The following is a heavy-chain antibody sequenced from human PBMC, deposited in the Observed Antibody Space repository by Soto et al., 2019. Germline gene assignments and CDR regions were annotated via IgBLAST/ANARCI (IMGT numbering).Heavy chain of an antibody. CDR1: EFTFSTYP. J-gene: IGHJ4*02. D-gene: IGHD3-3*01. V-gene: IGHV3-30-3*01. Sequence: QVLLVESGGGVFQPGGSLRLSCAASEFTFSTYPMHWVRQAPGKGLAWVAVISHDEGNKYYGDSMKGRFTISRDNSKNTLYLQMNSLRGDDTAVYYCARAASDFWGGYPEIHFIDSCGQGTLVTVSS. CDR3: ARAASDFWGGYPEIHFIDS. CDR2: ISHDEGNK.